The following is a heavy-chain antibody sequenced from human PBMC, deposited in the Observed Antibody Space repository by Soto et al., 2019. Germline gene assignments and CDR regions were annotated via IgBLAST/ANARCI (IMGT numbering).Heavy chain of an antibody. D-gene: IGHD2-21*01. CDR3: ARVSCLWRGYYYYGMDV. CDR1: GYTFTSYD. V-gene: IGHV1-8*01. Sequence: ASVKVSCKASGYTFTSYDINWVRQATGQGLEWMGWMNPNSGNTGYAQKFQGRVTMTRNTSISTAYMELSSLRSEDKAVYYCARVSCLWRGYYYYGMDVWGQGTTVTVSS. J-gene: IGHJ6*02. CDR2: MNPNSGNT.